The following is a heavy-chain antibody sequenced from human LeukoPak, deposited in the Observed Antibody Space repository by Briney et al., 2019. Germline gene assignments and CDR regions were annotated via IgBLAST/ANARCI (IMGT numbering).Heavy chain of an antibody. CDR1: SGSISSGSYY. CDR3: ARYYYSVNWFDP. V-gene: IGHV4-61*02. D-gene: IGHD3-22*01. Sequence: PSETLSLTCTVSSGSISSGSYYWSWIRQPAGKGLEWIGRIYTSGSTNYNPSLKSRVTISVDTSKNQFSLKLSSVTAADTAVYYCARYYYSVNWFDPWGQGTLVTVSS. CDR2: IYTSGST. J-gene: IGHJ5*02.